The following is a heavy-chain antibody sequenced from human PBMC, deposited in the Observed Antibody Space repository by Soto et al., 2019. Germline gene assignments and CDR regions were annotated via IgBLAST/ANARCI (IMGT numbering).Heavy chain of an antibody. Sequence: QVQLVESGGGVVQPGTSLRLSCAASGFTFSRHGMLWVRQTPGKGLEWLAVILDDASGHWYADSVKGRFTISRDNFENTWYLQMNRLRLEDTAMYYCARDDDYPDNGFDYWGQGTLVTVSS. V-gene: IGHV3-33*01. CDR2: ILDDASGH. J-gene: IGHJ4*02. CDR1: GFTFSRHG. D-gene: IGHD4-17*01. CDR3: ARDDDYPDNGFDY.